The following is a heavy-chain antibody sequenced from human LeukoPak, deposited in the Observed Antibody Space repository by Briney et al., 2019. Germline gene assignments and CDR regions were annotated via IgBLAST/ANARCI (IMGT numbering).Heavy chain of an antibody. CDR3: AKGNLGFDY. CDR1: GFTFDDYA. CDR2: ISWNSGSI. D-gene: IGHD1-14*01. V-gene: IGHV3-9*01. J-gene: IGHJ4*02. Sequence: PGRSLRLSCAASGFTFDDYAMHWVRQAPGKGLEWASGISWNSGSIGYADSVKGRFTISRDNAKNSLCLQMNSLRAEDTALYYCAKGNLGFDYWGQGTLVTVSS.